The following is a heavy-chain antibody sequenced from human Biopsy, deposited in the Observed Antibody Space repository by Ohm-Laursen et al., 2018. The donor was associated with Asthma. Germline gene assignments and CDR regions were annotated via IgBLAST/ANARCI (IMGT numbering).Heavy chain of an antibody. Sequence: SSVKVSCKTSGYTFNSAGITWVRQAPGQGLEWMGWISVYNGNTKVAQKLQDRVTMITDTSMSTAYMELRSLRSDDTAVYFCARAVDYSHYYGIDVWGQGTTVTGS. J-gene: IGHJ6*02. V-gene: IGHV1-18*01. CDR1: GYTFNSAG. CDR3: ARAVDYSHYYGIDV. CDR2: ISVYNGNT. D-gene: IGHD3-10*01.